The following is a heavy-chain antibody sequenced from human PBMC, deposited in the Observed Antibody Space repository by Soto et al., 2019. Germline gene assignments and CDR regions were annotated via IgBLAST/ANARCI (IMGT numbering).Heavy chain of an antibody. D-gene: IGHD5-12*01. CDR2: IIPIFGTA. J-gene: IGHJ5*02. V-gene: IGHV1-69*13. CDR3: ARGRGYSGYDTNWFDP. Sequence: ASVKVSCKASGGTFSSYAISWVRQAPGQGLEWMGGIIPIFGTANYAQKFQGRVTITADESMSTAYMELSSLRSEDTAVYYCARGRGYSGYDTNWFDPWGQGTLVTVSS. CDR1: GGTFSSYA.